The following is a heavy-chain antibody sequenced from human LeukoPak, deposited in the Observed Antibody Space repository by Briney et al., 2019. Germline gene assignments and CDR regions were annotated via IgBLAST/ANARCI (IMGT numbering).Heavy chain of an antibody. D-gene: IGHD4-17*01. V-gene: IGHV3-30*03. CDR1: GFTFSSYG. Sequence: GGSLRLSCAASGFTFSSYGMHWVRQAPGKGLEWVAVISYDGCNKYYADSVKGRFTISRDNSKNTLYLQMNSLRAEDTAVYYCARDRTSTVWYFDLWGRGTQVTVSS. CDR3: ARDRTSTVWYFDL. CDR2: ISYDGCNK. J-gene: IGHJ2*01.